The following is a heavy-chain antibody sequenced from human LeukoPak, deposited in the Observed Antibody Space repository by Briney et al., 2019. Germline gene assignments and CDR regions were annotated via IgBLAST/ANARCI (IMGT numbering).Heavy chain of an antibody. CDR2: TIPIFGTA. CDR3: AREGYYGSYFDY. J-gene: IGHJ4*02. Sequence: ASVKVSCKASGGTFSSYAISWVRQAPGQGLEWMGGTIPIFGTANYAQKFQGRVTITADKSTSTAYMELSSLRSEDAAVYYCAREGYYGSYFDYWGQGTLVTVSS. CDR1: GGTFSSYA. D-gene: IGHD3-10*01. V-gene: IGHV1-69*06.